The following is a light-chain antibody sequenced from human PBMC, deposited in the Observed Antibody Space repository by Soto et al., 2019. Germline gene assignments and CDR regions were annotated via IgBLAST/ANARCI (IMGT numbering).Light chain of an antibody. J-gene: IGKJ1*01. CDR1: QAVNTR. CDR3: HQRQSWPRT. V-gene: IGKV3-11*01. CDR2: LAS. Sequence: EIVLTQSPVTLSSFPGDRVTLSCRASQAVNTRLAWYQHRPGQAPRLLIYLASNRAAGVPARFSGSGSGTDFTLTISDVEPEDFAVYYCHQRQSWPRTFGQGTKVDSK.